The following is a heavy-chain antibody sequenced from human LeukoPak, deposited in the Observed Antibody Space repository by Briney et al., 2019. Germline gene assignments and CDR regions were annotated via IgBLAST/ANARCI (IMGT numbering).Heavy chain of an antibody. CDR3: ARDHFPYDSSGYYYL. D-gene: IGHD3-22*01. CDR1: GFTFSSYS. CDR2: ISSSSSYI. Sequence: GGSLRLSCAASGFTFSSYSMNWVRQAPGKGLEWVSSISSSSSYIYYADSVKGRFTISRDSAKNSLYLQMNSLRAEDTAVYYCARDHFPYDSSGYYYLWGQGTLVTVSS. V-gene: IGHV3-21*01. J-gene: IGHJ4*02.